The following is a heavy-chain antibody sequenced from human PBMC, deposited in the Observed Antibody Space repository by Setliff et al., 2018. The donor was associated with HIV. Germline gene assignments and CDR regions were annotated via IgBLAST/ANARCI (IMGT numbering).Heavy chain of an antibody. D-gene: IGHD1-7*01. CDR1: GGSLSDYY. CDR3: ARARASGTYANSFDY. CDR2: INHSGST. J-gene: IGHJ4*02. V-gene: IGHV4-34*01. Sequence: SETLSLTCGVYGGSLSDYYWNWSSQPPGKGLEWMAEINHSGSTNYNPSLKSRATISVDTSQNQLSLKLSSVTAADTAMYYCARARASGTYANSFDYWGRGRLVTVSS.